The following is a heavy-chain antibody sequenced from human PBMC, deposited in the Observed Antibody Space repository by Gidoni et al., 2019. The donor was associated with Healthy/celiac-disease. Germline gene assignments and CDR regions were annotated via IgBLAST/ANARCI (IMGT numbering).Heavy chain of an antibody. D-gene: IGHD1-26*01. Sequence: EVQLLESGGGLVQPGGSLRLSCAASGFTFSSYAMSWVRQAPGKGLGWVSAISGSGGSTYYADSVKGRFTISRDNSKNTLYLQMNSLRAEDTAVYYCAKRSGVEWELLRRGYYFDYWGQGTLVTVSS. CDR1: GFTFSSYA. CDR2: ISGSGGST. J-gene: IGHJ4*02. V-gene: IGHV3-23*01. CDR3: AKRSGVEWELLRRGYYFDY.